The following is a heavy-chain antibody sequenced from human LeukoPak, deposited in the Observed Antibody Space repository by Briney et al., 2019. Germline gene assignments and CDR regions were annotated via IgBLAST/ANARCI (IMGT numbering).Heavy chain of an antibody. V-gene: IGHV3-21*01. Sequence: GGSLRLSCAASGFTFSSYSMNWVRQAPGKGLEWVSSISSSSYIYYADSVKGRFTISRDNAKNSLYLQMNSLRAEDTAVYYCARGMINYYGSGSYYHAPDYWGQGTLVTVSS. D-gene: IGHD3-10*01. CDR2: ISSSSYI. J-gene: IGHJ4*02. CDR3: ARGMINYYGSGSYYHAPDY. CDR1: GFTFSSYS.